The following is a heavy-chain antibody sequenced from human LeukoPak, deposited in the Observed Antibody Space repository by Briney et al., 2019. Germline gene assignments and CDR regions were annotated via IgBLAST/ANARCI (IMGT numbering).Heavy chain of an antibody. J-gene: IGHJ5*02. V-gene: IGHV3-48*04. CDR1: GFIFSYYG. D-gene: IGHD2-15*01. CDR2: ISSGGSTI. CDR3: ARVGGYLSWFDP. Sequence: GGSLRLSCAASGFIFSYYGMHWVRQAPGKGLEWVSYISSGGSTIYYADSVKGRFTISRDNAKNSLYLQVNSLRAEDTAVYYCARVGGYLSWFDPWGQGTLVTVSS.